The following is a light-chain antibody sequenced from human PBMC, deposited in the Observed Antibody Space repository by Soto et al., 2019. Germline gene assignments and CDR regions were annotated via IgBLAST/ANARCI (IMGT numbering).Light chain of an antibody. CDR2: EVS. V-gene: IGLV2-14*01. CDR1: SSDVGGYDY. J-gene: IGLJ2*01. Sequence: QSALTQPASVSGSPGQSITISCTGTSSDVGGYDYVSWYQLHPGKAPKLMLFEVSNRPSGVSYRFSGSKSGNTASLTISGLQAEDEADYFCSSYAGSSSVVFGGGTKLTVL. CDR3: SSYAGSSSVV.